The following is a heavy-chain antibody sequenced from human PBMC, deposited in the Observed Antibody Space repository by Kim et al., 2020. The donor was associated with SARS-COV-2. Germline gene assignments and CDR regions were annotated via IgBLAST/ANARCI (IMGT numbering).Heavy chain of an antibody. CDR3: ARAIEMRDPFDI. V-gene: IGHV4-59*01. Sequence: NSTPSLQSRVTISVDTSKRQFSLKLSTVTAADTAVYYCARAIEMRDPFDIWGRGTMVTVSS. J-gene: IGHJ3*02.